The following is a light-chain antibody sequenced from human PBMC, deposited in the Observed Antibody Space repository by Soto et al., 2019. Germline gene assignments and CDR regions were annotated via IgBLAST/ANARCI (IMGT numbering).Light chain of an antibody. CDR2: GAS. Sequence: EIVMTQSPASLSVSPGETATLSCRASQRVGINLAWYQQKPVQAPRLLIYGASTRATGIPARFSGSGSGTDFTLTISSLQSEDFAFFYCQQYDNWPRTFGQGTKVEIK. CDR1: QRVGIN. J-gene: IGKJ1*01. V-gene: IGKV3-15*01. CDR3: QQYDNWPRT.